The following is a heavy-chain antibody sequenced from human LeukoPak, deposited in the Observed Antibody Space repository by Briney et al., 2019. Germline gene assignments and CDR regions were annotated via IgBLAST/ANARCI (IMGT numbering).Heavy chain of an antibody. CDR2: ASNSGRT. V-gene: IGHV4-59*01. J-gene: IGHJ4*02. D-gene: IGHD5-18*01. CDR1: GGSISSYY. Sequence: SETLSLTCSVSGGSISSYYWSWIRQPPGKGLEWIGYASNSGRTDYNPSLKSRVTISIDTSKNQFSLRLSSVTAADTAVYFCARENDRYGRIDYWGQGTLVTVSS. CDR3: ARENDRYGRIDY.